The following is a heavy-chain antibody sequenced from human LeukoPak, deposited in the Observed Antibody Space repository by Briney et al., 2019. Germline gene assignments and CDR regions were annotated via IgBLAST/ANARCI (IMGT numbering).Heavy chain of an antibody. CDR2: IYYSGST. CDR1: GGSISSGDYY. Sequence: PSQTLSLTCTVSGGSISSGDYYWSWIRQPPGKGLEWNGYIYYSGSTYYNPSLKSRVTISVDTSKNQFSLKLSSVTAADTAVYYCARVPLWFGELAPIDYWGQGTLVTVSS. J-gene: IGHJ4*02. D-gene: IGHD3-10*01. V-gene: IGHV4-30-4*01. CDR3: ARVPLWFGELAPIDY.